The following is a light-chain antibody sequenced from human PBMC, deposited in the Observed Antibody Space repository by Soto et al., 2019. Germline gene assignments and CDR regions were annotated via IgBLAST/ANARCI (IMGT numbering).Light chain of an antibody. CDR1: SSNIGAGYD. V-gene: IGLV1-40*01. CDR2: GSS. J-gene: IGLJ2*01. CDR3: QSYDSSLSGPVV. Sequence: QAVVTQPPSVSGAPGQRVTISCTGSSSNIGAGYDVHWYQQLPGTAPKLLIYGSSNRPSGVPDRFSGSKSGTSASLAITGLQAEDEADYYCQSYDSSLSGPVVFGGGTKLTVL.